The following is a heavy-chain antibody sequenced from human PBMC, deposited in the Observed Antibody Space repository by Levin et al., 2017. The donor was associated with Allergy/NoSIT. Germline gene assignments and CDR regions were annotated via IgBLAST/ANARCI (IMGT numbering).Heavy chain of an antibody. CDR3: ARGKYYDFWSAPDY. Sequence: GASVKVSCKASGYTFTGYYMHWVRQAPGQGLEWMGWINPNSGGTNYAQKFQGRVTMTRDTSISTAYMELSRLRSDDTAVYYCARGKYYDFWSAPDYWGQGTLVTVSS. D-gene: IGHD3-3*01. CDR1: GYTFTGYY. CDR2: INPNSGGT. V-gene: IGHV1-2*02. J-gene: IGHJ4*02.